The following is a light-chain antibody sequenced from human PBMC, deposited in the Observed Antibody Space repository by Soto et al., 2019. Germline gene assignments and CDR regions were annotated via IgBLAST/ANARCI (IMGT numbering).Light chain of an antibody. V-gene: IGKV1-33*01. CDR1: QDINKN. J-gene: IGKJ1*01. Sequence: DIQMTQSPSSLSASVGDRVTITCQASQDINKNLIWYQQKPGKAPKLLIYDASDLETGVPSRFSGSGSGTDFTLTISSLQPEDFATYYCLQHNSYPPAFGQGTKVDIK. CDR3: LQHNSYPPA. CDR2: DAS.